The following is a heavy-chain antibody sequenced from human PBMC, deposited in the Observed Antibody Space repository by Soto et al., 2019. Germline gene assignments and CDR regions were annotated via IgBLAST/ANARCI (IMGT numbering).Heavy chain of an antibody. D-gene: IGHD1-1*01. CDR2: ISYDGSNK. CDR1: GFTFSNNA. Sequence: QVQLVESGGGVVQPGRSLRLSCAASGFTFSNNAMDWVRQAPGKGLEWVAVISYDGSNKYIAESVKVRFTISRDNSKNTLFLQMNSLRAADTAVYYCDRGTTTSAFSARDVWGQGTTVTVSS. J-gene: IGHJ6*02. CDR3: DRGTTTSAFSARDV. V-gene: IGHV3-30-3*01.